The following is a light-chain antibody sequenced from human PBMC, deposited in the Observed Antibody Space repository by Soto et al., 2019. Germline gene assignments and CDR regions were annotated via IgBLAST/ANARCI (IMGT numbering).Light chain of an antibody. V-gene: IGKV1-5*03. CDR3: QQFNTSPWT. CDR2: KSS. J-gene: IGKJ1*01. Sequence: DIQMTQSPSTLSASDGARLTISCRASQSVSIWLAWYQQKPGRAPKLLIYKSSILESGVPSRFSGSGSGTEFTLTISSLQPDDFATYYCQQFNTSPWTFGQGTKVDIK. CDR1: QSVSIW.